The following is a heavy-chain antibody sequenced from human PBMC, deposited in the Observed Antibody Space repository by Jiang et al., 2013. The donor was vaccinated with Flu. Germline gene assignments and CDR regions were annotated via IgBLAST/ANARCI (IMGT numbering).Heavy chain of an antibody. CDR2: ILSDDNRI. Sequence: SGAEVKKPGASVKVSCKASGDIFTSHYLHWVRQVPGQGLEWMGGILSDDNRIKYAQKFQGRITMTRDASTNTVFMELDSLTSEDTAVYYCAMLKWVPGYCVLYAYYGVDV. CDR3: AMLKWVPGYCVLYAYYGVDV. D-gene: IGHD2-15*01. J-gene: IGHJ6*01. CDR1: GDIFTSHY. V-gene: IGHV1-46*01.